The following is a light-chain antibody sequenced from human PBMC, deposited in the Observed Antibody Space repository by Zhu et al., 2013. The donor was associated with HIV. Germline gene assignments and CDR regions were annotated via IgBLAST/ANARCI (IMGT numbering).Light chain of an antibody. CDR3: VSWDDSLSGWV. CDR2: SND. CDR1: SSNIGSNT. V-gene: IGLV1-44*01. J-gene: IGLJ3*02. Sequence: QSVLTQPPSASGTPGQRVTISCSGSSSNIGSNTVNWYQQLPGTAPKLLIYSNDQRPSGVPDRFSGSKSGTSASLAISGLQSEDEADYYCVSWDDSLSGWVFGGGTKLTVL.